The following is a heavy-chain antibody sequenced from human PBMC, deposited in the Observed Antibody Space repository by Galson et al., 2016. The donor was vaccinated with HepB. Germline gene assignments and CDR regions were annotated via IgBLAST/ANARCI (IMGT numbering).Heavy chain of an antibody. CDR1: GFTFHDYA. CDR2: ISWNSIIL. D-gene: IGHD1-26*01. CDR3: AKDVGHRSHGLDV. V-gene: IGHV3-9*01. Sequence: SLRLSCAASGFTFHDYAMHWVRQVPGKGLEWVSSISWNSIILGYADSVKGRFTISRDSAKSSLYLQMNSLRAEDTAFYYCAKDVGHRSHGLDVWGQGTTVPVSS. J-gene: IGHJ6*02.